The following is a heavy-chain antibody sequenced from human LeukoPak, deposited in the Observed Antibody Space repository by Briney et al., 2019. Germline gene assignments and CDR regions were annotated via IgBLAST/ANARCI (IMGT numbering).Heavy chain of an antibody. Sequence: GSLRLSCAASGFTFSSKWMSWVRQAPGKGLEWVGNIQPDGSEQYPVDSVKGRFTITRDNARNSLFLQMNSLRVEDTAVYYCASQSYARFDPWGQGTLVTVSS. J-gene: IGHJ5*02. D-gene: IGHD3-16*01. V-gene: IGHV3-7*01. CDR3: ASQSYARFDP. CDR2: IQPDGSEQ. CDR1: GFTFSSKW.